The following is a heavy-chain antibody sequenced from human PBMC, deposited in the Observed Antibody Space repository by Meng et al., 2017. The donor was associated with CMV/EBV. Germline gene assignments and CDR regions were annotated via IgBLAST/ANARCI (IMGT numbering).Heavy chain of an antibody. CDR2: ISASGGST. D-gene: IGHD3-22*01. CDR1: GFTFSSYA. V-gene: IGHV3-23*01. Sequence: GGSLRLSCAASGFTFSSYAMSWVRQAPGKGLEWVSGISASGGSTYYADSVKGRFTISRDNSKNTLFLKMNSLRAEDTAVYYCAKLATGYDTSGRSDYWGQGTLVTVSS. CDR3: AKLATGYDTSGRSDY. J-gene: IGHJ4*02.